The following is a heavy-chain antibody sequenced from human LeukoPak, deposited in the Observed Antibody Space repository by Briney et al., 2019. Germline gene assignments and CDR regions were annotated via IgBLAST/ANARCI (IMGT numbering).Heavy chain of an antibody. Sequence: GGSLRLSCAASGFTFSSYAMHWVRQAPGKGLEYVSAISSNGGSTYYANSVKGRFTISRDNSKNTLYLQMGRLRAQDMAVYYCARDGRIVGAPAYYWGQGTLVTVSS. J-gene: IGHJ4*02. D-gene: IGHD1-26*01. CDR2: ISSNGGST. CDR1: GFTFSSYA. V-gene: IGHV3-64*01. CDR3: ARDGRIVGAPAYY.